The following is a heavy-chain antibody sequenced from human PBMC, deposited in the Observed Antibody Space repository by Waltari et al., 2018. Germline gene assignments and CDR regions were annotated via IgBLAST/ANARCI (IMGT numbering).Heavy chain of an antibody. Sequence: QVQLVQSGAEVKKPGSSVKVSCKASGGTFSSYAISWVRQAPGQGLEWMGGVIPIFGTANSAQKFQGRVTITADESTSTAFMELSSLRSEDTAVYYCARDRHDYGGNSDWFDPWGQGTLVTVSS. J-gene: IGHJ5*02. CDR1: GGTFSSYA. V-gene: IGHV1-69*01. CDR2: VIPIFGTA. CDR3: ARDRHDYGGNSDWFDP. D-gene: IGHD4-17*01.